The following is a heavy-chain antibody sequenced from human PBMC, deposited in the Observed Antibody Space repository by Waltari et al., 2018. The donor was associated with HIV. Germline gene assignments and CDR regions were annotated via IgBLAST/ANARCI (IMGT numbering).Heavy chain of an antibody. V-gene: IGHV3-23*01. J-gene: IGHJ4*02. CDR3: AKDTFNLSGYFHY. D-gene: IGHD5-12*01. CDR1: CISFCLYA. Sequence: EVQLLESGGALVQPGVSLRLSCAASCISFCLYAITWVRQAPGKGLEWVSAVSGSGANTYYADAVKGRFTVSRDNSKNTIYLQMDSLRAEDTAVYYCAKDTFNLSGYFHYWGQGTLVTVSS. CDR2: VSGSGANT.